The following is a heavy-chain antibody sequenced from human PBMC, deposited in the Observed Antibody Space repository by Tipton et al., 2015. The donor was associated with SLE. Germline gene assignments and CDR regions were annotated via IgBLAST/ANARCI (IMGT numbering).Heavy chain of an antibody. CDR1: GYNFATFW. D-gene: IGHD2-21*01. CDR2: VYPGDSDT. J-gene: IGHJ4*02. V-gene: IGHV5-51*03. Sequence: QSGPEVRKPGESLKISCKGSGYNFATFWIVWVRQMPGKGLEWMGLVYPGDSDTRYSPSFQGQVTISADKSISTAYLQWTSLKASDTAMYYCARRATYCGGDCFNFDYWGQGTLVTVSS. CDR3: ARRATYCGGDCFNFDY.